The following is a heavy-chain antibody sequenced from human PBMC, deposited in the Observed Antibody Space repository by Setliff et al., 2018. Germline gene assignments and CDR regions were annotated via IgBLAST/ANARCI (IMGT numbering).Heavy chain of an antibody. Sequence: GASVKVSCKTSGYAFFGYFMNWVRQAPGQGPEWMGWINPDNGGTHYAEEFQGRVTMTRDTSISTAYLELSSLTSDDTAIYYCATAVWEFLYWGQGAQVTVSS. D-gene: IGHD1-26*01. J-gene: IGHJ4*02. CDR1: GYAFFGYF. V-gene: IGHV1-2*02. CDR3: ATAVWEFLY. CDR2: INPDNGGT.